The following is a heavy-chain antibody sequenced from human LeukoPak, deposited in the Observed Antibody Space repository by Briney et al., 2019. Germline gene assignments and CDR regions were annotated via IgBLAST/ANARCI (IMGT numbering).Heavy chain of an antibody. J-gene: IGHJ4*02. CDR1: GYTFTGDY. Sequence: ASVKVSCKASGYTFTGDYMHWVRQGPGQGLEWMGWINPNSGGTNYAQKFQGRVTMTRDTSISTAYMELSRLRSDDPAVYYCAVRGTLFCSSTSCYLWWGQETLVTVSS. CDR2: INPNSGGT. V-gene: IGHV1-2*02. D-gene: IGHD2-2*01. CDR3: AVRGTLFCSSTSCYLW.